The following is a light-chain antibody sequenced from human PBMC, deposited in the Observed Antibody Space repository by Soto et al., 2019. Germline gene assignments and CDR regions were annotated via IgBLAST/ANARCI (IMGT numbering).Light chain of an antibody. Sequence: EIVLTQSPGTLSLSPGERATLSCRASQSVSNNYLAWYQQKPGQAPRLLIYGASRRATGIPDRFSGSGSGTDFTLTISRLEPEDFAVYSCQQYGSSPLTFGGGTKVEIQ. CDR3: QQYGSSPLT. CDR1: QSVSNNY. V-gene: IGKV3-20*01. CDR2: GAS. J-gene: IGKJ4*01.